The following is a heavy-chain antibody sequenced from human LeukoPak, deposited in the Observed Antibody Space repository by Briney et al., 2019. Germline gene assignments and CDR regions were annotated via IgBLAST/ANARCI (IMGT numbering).Heavy chain of an antibody. J-gene: IGHJ4*02. CDR1: GFTFSSYG. V-gene: IGHV3-30*02. D-gene: IGHD2-2*01. CDR2: IRYHGSNI. Sequence: GGSLRLSCAASGFTFSSYGMHWVRQAPGKGLEWVAYIRYHGSNINYADSVKGRFTISRDNSKDTLFLQMSSLRAEDTAVYYCAKVLTGYCGSTSCPFDSWGQGTLVTVPS. CDR3: AKVLTGYCGSTSCPFDS.